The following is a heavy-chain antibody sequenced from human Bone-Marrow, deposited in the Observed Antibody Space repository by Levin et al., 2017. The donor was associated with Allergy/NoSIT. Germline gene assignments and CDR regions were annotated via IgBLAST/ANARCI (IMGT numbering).Heavy chain of an antibody. Sequence: GGSLRLSCAASGFNFSNSAMHWVRQAPGKGLEWLAVISYDGRNKYYADSVKGRFSISRDNSKNTLYIQMNSLRAEDTAVYYCARDQLVVVPASTFRTHNWFDPWGQGTLVTVSS. CDR3: ARDQLVVVPASTFRTHNWFDP. CDR1: GFNFSNSA. CDR2: ISYDGRNK. V-gene: IGHV3-30*04. D-gene: IGHD2-2*01. J-gene: IGHJ5*02.